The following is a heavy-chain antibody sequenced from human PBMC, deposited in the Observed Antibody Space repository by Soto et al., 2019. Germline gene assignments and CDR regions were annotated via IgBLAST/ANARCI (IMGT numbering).Heavy chain of an antibody. J-gene: IGHJ6*03. CDR2: INPNGGVT. V-gene: IGHV1-2*04. CDR1: GDSFNDYY. Sequence: QVQLVQSGAEVRKPGASVTVSCRSSGDSFNDYYIHWVRQAPGQGFEWMGWINPNGGVTKYAQKFQGWVSMTRDTSIRTVYMQLSRFRSDDTAVYYCARKSGGATATLDYYYFYMDVWGTGTTVTVSS. CDR3: ARKSGGATATLDYYYFYMDV. D-gene: IGHD5-12*01.